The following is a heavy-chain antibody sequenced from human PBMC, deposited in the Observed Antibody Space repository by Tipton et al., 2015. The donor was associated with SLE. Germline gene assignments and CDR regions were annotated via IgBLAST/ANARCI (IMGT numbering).Heavy chain of an antibody. Sequence: TLSLTCTVSGGSMNDYYWSWIRQPPGKGLEWIGYIYYTGSSNHNPSLKGRVTMSVDTSKNQFSLSVNSVTAADTAVYYCARTAVLAAIMMDVWGQGTTVTVSS. D-gene: IGHD3-3*02. CDR1: GGSMNDYY. V-gene: IGHV4-59*01. J-gene: IGHJ6*02. CDR3: ARTAVLAAIMMDV. CDR2: IYYTGSS.